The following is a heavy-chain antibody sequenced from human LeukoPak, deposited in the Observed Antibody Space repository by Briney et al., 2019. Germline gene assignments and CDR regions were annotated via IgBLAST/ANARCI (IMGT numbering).Heavy chain of an antibody. Sequence: ASVKVSCKASGYTFTGYYIHWVRQAPGQGLEWMGWMNPNSGNTGYAQKFQGRVTITRNTSISTAYMELSSLRSEDTAVYYCARGDTIVGATNLVDYWGQGTLVTVSS. CDR2: MNPNSGNT. D-gene: IGHD1-26*01. CDR1: GYTFTGYY. CDR3: ARGDTIVGATNLVDY. V-gene: IGHV1-8*03. J-gene: IGHJ4*02.